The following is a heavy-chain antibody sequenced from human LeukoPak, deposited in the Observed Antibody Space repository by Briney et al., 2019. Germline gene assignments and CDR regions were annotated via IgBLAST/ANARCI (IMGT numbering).Heavy chain of an antibody. CDR1: GGSISSYY. D-gene: IGHD3-16*01. CDR2: IYYSGST. CDR3: ARWGGIGMDV. Sequence: KPSETLSLTCTVSGGSISSYYWSWIRQPPGKGLEWIGYIYYSGSTNYNPSLKSRVTISVDTSKNQFSLKLSSVTAADTAVYYCARWGGIGMDVWGQGTTVTVSS. J-gene: IGHJ6*02. V-gene: IGHV4-59*01.